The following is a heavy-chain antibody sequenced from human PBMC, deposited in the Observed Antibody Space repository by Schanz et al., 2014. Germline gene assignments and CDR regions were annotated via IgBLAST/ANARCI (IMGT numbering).Heavy chain of an antibody. CDR3: ARDMTSMGESGFYYYGMDV. Sequence: QVHLVESGGGAVQPGRSLRLSCAASGFTFSSYGMHWVRQAPGRGLEWVALIWYDGSNKYYAESVKGRFTISRDNPKNTLYLQMNSLRAEDTAVYYCARDMTSMGESGFYYYGMDVWGQGTTATVS. V-gene: IGHV3-33*01. J-gene: IGHJ6*02. CDR2: IWYDGSNK. D-gene: IGHD1-26*01. CDR1: GFTFSSYG.